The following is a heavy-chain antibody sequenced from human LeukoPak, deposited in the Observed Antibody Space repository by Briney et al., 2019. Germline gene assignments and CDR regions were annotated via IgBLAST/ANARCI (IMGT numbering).Heavy chain of an antibody. J-gene: IGHJ4*02. CDR3: ARDGGDGYGNTLFDS. CDR1: GFTFSSYE. V-gene: IGHV3-48*03. Sequence: GGSLRLSCAASGFTFSSYEMSWVRQAPGKGLEWVSYISSSGSTTYYADSVKGRFTISRDNAKNSLFLQMNSLRAGDTAVYYCARDGGDGYGNTLFDSWGQGTLVTVSS. D-gene: IGHD5-18*01. CDR2: ISSSGSTT.